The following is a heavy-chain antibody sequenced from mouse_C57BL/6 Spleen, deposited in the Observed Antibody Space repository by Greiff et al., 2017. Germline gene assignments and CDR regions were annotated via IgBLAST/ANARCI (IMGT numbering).Heavy chain of an antibody. V-gene: IGHV1-59*01. J-gene: IGHJ4*01. D-gene: IGHD2-3*01. Sequence: VQLQQPGAELVWPGTSVKLSCKASGYTFTSYWMHWVKQRTGQGLEWIGVIDPSDSYTNYNQKFKGKATLTVDTTASTAYMQLSSLTSEDSAVXYCARNMNYYALDYWGQGTSVTVSS. CDR3: ARNMNYYALDY. CDR1: GYTFTSYW. CDR2: IDPSDSYT.